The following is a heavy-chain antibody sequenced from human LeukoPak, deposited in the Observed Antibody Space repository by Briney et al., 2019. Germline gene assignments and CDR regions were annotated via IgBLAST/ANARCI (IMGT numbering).Heavy chain of an antibody. D-gene: IGHD6-13*01. Sequence: GGSLRLSCVVSGLTFNSYSMNWVRQAPGKGLEWVSYISSSGSTIYYADSVQGRFTISRDNAKNSLYLQMDSLRVEDTAVYYCARDPRYSSSWSQGDYMDVWGKGTTVTVSS. CDR1: GLTFNSYS. J-gene: IGHJ6*03. CDR2: ISSSGSTI. CDR3: ARDPRYSSSWSQGDYMDV. V-gene: IGHV3-48*01.